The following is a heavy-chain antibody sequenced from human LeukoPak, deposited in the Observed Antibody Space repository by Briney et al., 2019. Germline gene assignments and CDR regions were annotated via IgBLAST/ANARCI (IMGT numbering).Heavy chain of an antibody. CDR1: GFTFGDYA. Sequence: GRSLRLSCTASGFTFGDYAMSWFRQAPGKGLEWVGFIRSKAYGGTTEYAASVKGRFTISRDDSKSIAYLQMNSLKTEDTAVYYCTRVKRYYYDSSGYYFDYWGQETLVTVSS. J-gene: IGHJ4*02. V-gene: IGHV3-49*03. D-gene: IGHD3-22*01. CDR2: IRSKAYGGTT. CDR3: TRVKRYYYDSSGYYFDY.